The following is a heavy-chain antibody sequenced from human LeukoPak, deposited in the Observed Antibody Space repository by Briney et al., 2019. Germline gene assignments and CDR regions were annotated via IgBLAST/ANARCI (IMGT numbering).Heavy chain of an antibody. Sequence: SETLSLTCTVYGGSFSGYNCGWIRQPPGKGLEWIGEINHCGSTNYNPSLKSRVTISVDTSKNQFSLKLSSVTAADTAVYYCARAWGYSYGYDYWGQGTLVTVSS. D-gene: IGHD5-18*01. CDR1: GGSFSGYN. J-gene: IGHJ4*02. CDR2: INHCGST. V-gene: IGHV4-34*01. CDR3: ARAWGYSYGYDY.